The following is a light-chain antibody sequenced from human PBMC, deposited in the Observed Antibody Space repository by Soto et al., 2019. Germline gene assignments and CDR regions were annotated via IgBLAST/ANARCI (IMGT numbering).Light chain of an antibody. CDR1: SSDVGCYNL. Sequence: QSALTQPASVSGSPGQSITISCTGTSSDVGCYNLVSWYQQHPGKAPKLMIYEGSKRPSGVSNRFSGSKSGNTASLTISGLQDEDEADYYCCSYAGSSSYVFGTGTKVTVL. V-gene: IGLV2-23*01. J-gene: IGLJ1*01. CDR2: EGS. CDR3: CSYAGSSSYV.